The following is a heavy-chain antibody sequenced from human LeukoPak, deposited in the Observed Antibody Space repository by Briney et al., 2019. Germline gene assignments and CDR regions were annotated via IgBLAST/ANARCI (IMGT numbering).Heavy chain of an antibody. Sequence: ASVKVSCKASGYTFTSYGISWVRQAPGQGLEWVGWISAYNGNTNYAQKLQGRVTMTTDTSTSTAYMELRSLRSDNTAVYYCARLPVYYYDSNQNWFDPWGQGTLVTVSS. V-gene: IGHV1-18*01. J-gene: IGHJ5*02. CDR2: ISAYNGNT. CDR3: ARLPVYYYDSNQNWFDP. D-gene: IGHD3-22*01. CDR1: GYTFTSYG.